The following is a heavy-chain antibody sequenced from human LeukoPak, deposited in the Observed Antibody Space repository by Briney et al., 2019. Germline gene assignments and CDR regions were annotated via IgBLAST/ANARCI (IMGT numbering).Heavy chain of an antibody. CDR2: INPNSGGT. Sequence: ASVKVSCKTSGYTFSSGGVTWVRQAPGQGLEWMGWINPNSGGTNYAQKFQGWVTMTRDTSISTAYMELSRLRSDDTAVYYCARGGYCSSTSCPPLGYWGQGTLVTVSS. D-gene: IGHD2-2*01. CDR1: GYTFSSGG. J-gene: IGHJ4*02. CDR3: ARGGYCSSTSCPPLGY. V-gene: IGHV1-2*04.